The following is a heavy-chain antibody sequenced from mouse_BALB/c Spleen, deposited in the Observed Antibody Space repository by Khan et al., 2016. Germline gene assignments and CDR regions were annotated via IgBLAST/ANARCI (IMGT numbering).Heavy chain of an antibody. CDR3: ARYYYGSSYFDY. Sequence: VQLQESGPGLVKPSQSLSLTCTVTGYSITSDYAWNWIRQFPGNKLEWMGYISYSGSTSYNPSLNSRISITRDTSKNQFFLQLNSVTTEDTATCYCARYYYGSSYFDYWGQGTTLTVSS. J-gene: IGHJ2*01. CDR2: ISYSGST. V-gene: IGHV3-2*02. D-gene: IGHD1-1*01. CDR1: GYSITSDYA.